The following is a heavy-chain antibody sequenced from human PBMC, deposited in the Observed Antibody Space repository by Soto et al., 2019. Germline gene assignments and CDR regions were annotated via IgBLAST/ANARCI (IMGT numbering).Heavy chain of an antibody. Sequence: QVQLVQSGAEVKKPGSSVKVSCKASGGTFSSYAISWVRQAPGQGLEWMGGIIPIFGTANYAQKFQGRVTITADKSTSTAYMELSSLRSDDTAVHYCARDQALGDLPRYGMDVWGQGTTVTVSS. CDR2: IIPIFGTA. J-gene: IGHJ6*02. D-gene: IGHD2-21*02. CDR1: GGTFSSYA. CDR3: ARDQALGDLPRYGMDV. V-gene: IGHV1-69*06.